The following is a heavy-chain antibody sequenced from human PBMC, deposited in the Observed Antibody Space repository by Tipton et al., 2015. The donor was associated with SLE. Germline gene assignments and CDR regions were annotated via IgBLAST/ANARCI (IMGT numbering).Heavy chain of an antibody. CDR3: ASGGVGATPGAFDI. D-gene: IGHD1-26*01. Sequence: LRLSCTVSGGTISSYYWSWIRQPPGKGLEWIGYIYYSGSTNYNPSLKSRVTISVDTSKNQFSLKLSSVTAADTAVYYCASGGVGATPGAFDIWGQGTMVTVSS. V-gene: IGHV4-59*01. J-gene: IGHJ3*02. CDR1: GGTISSYY. CDR2: IYYSGST.